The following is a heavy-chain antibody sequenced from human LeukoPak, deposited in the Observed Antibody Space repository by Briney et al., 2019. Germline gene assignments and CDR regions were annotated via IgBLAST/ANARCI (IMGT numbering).Heavy chain of an antibody. CDR3: AKDFVVVVPAAILFDY. CDR2: ISGSGGSA. V-gene: IGHV3-23*01. D-gene: IGHD2-2*01. J-gene: IGHJ4*02. Sequence: GGSLRLSCAASGFTFSSYAMSWVRQAPGKGLEWVSAISGSGGSAYYADSVKGRFTISRDNSKNTLYLQMNSLRAEDTAVYYCAKDFVVVVPAAILFDYWGQGTLVTVSS. CDR1: GFTFSSYA.